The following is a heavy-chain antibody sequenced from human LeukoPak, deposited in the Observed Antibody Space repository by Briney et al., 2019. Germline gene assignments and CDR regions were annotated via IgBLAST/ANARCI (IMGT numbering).Heavy chain of an antibody. Sequence: GGSLRLSCAASGFTFSSYWVTWVRQAPGKGLEWVANMNQDGSEIYHVDSVKDRFTISRDNAKKSLYLQMNSLRAEDTAVYYCARAPGCSSTSCYGSAYFDYWGQGTLVTVSS. J-gene: IGHJ4*02. V-gene: IGHV3-7*01. D-gene: IGHD2-2*01. CDR3: ARAPGCSSTSCYGSAYFDY. CDR1: GFTFSSYW. CDR2: MNQDGSEI.